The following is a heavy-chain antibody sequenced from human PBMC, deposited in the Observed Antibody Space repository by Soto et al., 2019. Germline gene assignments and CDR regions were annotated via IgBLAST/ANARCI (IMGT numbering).Heavy chain of an antibody. J-gene: IGHJ4*02. Sequence: PGESLKISCEGSVYSFTRYWIAWVRQMPGKGLEWMGIIYPGDSDTRYSPSFQGQVTISADKSISTAYLQWRSLKASDTAMYYCAVGGVVVPTAVYDYWGQGTLVTVSS. D-gene: IGHD2-2*01. V-gene: IGHV5-51*01. CDR3: AVGGVVVPTAVYDY. CDR2: IYPGDSDT. CDR1: VYSFTRYW.